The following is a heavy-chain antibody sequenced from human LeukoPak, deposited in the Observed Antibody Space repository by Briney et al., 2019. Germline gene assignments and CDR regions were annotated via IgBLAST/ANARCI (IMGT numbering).Heavy chain of an antibody. CDR2: ISSSGSTI. Sequence: PGGSLRLSCAASGFTFSDYYMSWVRQAAGKGLEWVSYISSSGSTIYYADSVKGRFTISRDNAKNSLYLQMNSLRAEDTAVYYCARGTLSSSWYWSGWFDPWGQGTLVTVSS. D-gene: IGHD6-13*01. J-gene: IGHJ5*02. V-gene: IGHV3-11*01. CDR1: GFTFSDYY. CDR3: ARGTLSSSWYWSGWFDP.